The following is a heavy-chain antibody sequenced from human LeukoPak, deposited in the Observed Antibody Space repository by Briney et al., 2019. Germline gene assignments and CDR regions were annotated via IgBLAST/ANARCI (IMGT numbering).Heavy chain of an antibody. J-gene: IGHJ4*02. CDR1: GFTVSSNY. V-gene: IGHV3-66*01. D-gene: IGHD3-10*01. Sequence: GESLRLSCAASGFTVSSNYMSWVRQAPGKGLEWVSVIYSGGSTYYADSVKGRFTISRDNSKNTLYLQMNSLRAEDTAVYYCARMVWFRLDYWGQGTLVTVSS. CDR2: IYSGGST. CDR3: ARMVWFRLDY.